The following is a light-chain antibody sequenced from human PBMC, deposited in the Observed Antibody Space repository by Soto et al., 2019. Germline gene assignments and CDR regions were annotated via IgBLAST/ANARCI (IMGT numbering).Light chain of an antibody. Sequence: DIQLTQSPPTLSASVGDRVTITCRASQSIRYYLAWYQQMPGKAPKLLIYGASSLQSGFTSRFSGSGSGTEFTLTISSLQPDDFATYFCQHHNSYSQTFGQGTKVEIK. V-gene: IGKV1-5*01. J-gene: IGKJ1*01. CDR2: GAS. CDR3: QHHNSYSQT. CDR1: QSIRYY.